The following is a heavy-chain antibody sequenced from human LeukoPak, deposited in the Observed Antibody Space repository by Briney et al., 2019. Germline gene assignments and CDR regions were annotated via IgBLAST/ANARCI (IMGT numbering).Heavy chain of an antibody. Sequence: GGSLRLSCAASGFTFSSYAMSWVRQAPGKGLEWVSAISGSGGSTYYADSVKGRFTISRDISKNTMYLQMNNLRAEDTAVYYCARERGAYFYETGHWGQGTLVTVSS. CDR1: GFTFSSYA. V-gene: IGHV3-23*01. D-gene: IGHD3-22*01. J-gene: IGHJ4*02. CDR3: ARERGAYFYETGH. CDR2: ISGSGGST.